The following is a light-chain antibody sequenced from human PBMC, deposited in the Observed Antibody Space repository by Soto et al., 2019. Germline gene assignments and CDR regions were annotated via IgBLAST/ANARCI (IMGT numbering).Light chain of an antibody. V-gene: IGKV3-20*01. J-gene: IGKJ1*01. CDR1: HTISSSY. CDR2: GIS. Sequence: EIVLTQSPGTLSLSPGERATLSCRASHTISSSYLAWYQQKPGQAPRLLMYGISRRATGIPDRFSGSGSGKDFTLTITRLEPEDFAVYYCQQYVTSSPRTLGQGTSVDIK. CDR3: QQYVTSSPRT.